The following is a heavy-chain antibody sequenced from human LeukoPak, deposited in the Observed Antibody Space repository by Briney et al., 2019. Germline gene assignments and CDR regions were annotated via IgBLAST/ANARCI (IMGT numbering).Heavy chain of an antibody. J-gene: IGHJ4*02. CDR1: GYTFTGYY. D-gene: IGHD3-10*01. Sequence: GASVKVSCKASGYTFTGYYMHWVRQAPGQGLEWMGWINPNSGGSNYAQKFQGRVTMTRDTSISTAYMELSRLRSDDTAVYYCAREIGSGSNHFDYWGQGTLVTVSS. CDR3: AREIGSGSNHFDY. CDR2: INPNSGGS. V-gene: IGHV1-2*02.